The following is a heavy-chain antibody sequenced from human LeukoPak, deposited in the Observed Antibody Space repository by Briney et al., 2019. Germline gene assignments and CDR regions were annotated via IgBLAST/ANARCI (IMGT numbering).Heavy chain of an antibody. Sequence: ASVKVSCKTSGYTFADYYIHWMRQAPGQGLEWMGWINSNSGGTSYAQKFQGRVTLTRDTPTRTAFMELNRLTSDDTAVYYCARTSIAARRADFDYWGQGTVVTVSS. CDR3: ARTSIAARRADFDY. CDR1: GYTFADYY. D-gene: IGHD6-6*01. CDR2: INSNSGGT. J-gene: IGHJ4*02. V-gene: IGHV1-2*02.